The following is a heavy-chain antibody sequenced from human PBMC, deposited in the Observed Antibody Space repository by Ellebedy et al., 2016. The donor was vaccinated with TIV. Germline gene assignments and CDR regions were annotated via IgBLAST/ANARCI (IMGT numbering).Heavy chain of an antibody. CDR2: INPDSGGT. V-gene: IGHV1-2*02. J-gene: IGHJ4*02. CDR1: GYTFTGNY. D-gene: IGHD5/OR15-5a*01. Sequence: AASVKVSCKTSGYTFTGNYIHWVRQAPGQGLEWMGWINPDSGGTSSAQRFQGRVTMTRDTSISTAFMELSRLTSDDKALYYCARIVYGSSGFDYWGQGTLVTVSS. CDR3: ARIVYGSSGFDY.